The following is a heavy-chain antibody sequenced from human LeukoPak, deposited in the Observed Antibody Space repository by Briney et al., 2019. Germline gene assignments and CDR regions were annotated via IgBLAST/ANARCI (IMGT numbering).Heavy chain of an antibody. CDR1: GYTSTSYY. Sequence: ASVKVSCKASGYTSTSYYMHWVRQAPGQGLEWMGIINPSGGSTSYAQKFQGRVTMTRDTSTSTVYMELSSLRSEDTAVYYCARSSHYYDSSGYYAPEYYFDYWGQGTLVTVSS. CDR3: ARSSHYYDSSGYYAPEYYFDY. CDR2: INPSGGST. D-gene: IGHD3-22*01. J-gene: IGHJ4*02. V-gene: IGHV1-46*01.